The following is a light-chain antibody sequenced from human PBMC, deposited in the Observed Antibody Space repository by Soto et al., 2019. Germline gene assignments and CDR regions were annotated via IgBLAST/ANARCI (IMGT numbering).Light chain of an antibody. CDR2: VAS. Sequence: DIQMTQSPSTLSASVGDRVTITCRASQSISSWLAWYQQKPGKAPKLLISVASTLQSGVSSRFSGRGSGTDFTLTISSLQPEDFATYYCQQTDSFPRTFGQGTKVDI. V-gene: IGKV1-5*01. CDR1: QSISSW. CDR3: QQTDSFPRT. J-gene: IGKJ1*01.